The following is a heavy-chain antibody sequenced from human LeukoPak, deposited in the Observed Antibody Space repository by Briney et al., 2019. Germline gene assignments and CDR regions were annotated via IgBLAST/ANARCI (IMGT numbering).Heavy chain of an antibody. CDR3: AKDRGYGGSYLFYFDY. CDR2: ISASGGST. D-gene: IGHD1-26*01. V-gene: IGHV3-23*01. J-gene: IGHJ4*02. Sequence: GGSLRLSCAASGFTFSSYSMNWVRQAPGKGLEWVSGISASGGSTYYADSAKGRFTISRDNSKNTLYLQMNSLRAEDTAVYYCAKDRGYGGSYLFYFDYWGQGTLVTVSS. CDR1: GFTFSSYS.